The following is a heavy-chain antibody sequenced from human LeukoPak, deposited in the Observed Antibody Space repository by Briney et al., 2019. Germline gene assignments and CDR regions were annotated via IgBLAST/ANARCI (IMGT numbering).Heavy chain of an antibody. V-gene: IGHV1-2*06. J-gene: IGHJ6*02. D-gene: IGHD3-10*01. CDR2: INPNSGGT. Sequence: ASVKVSCKASGYTFTGYYMHWVRQAPGQGLEWMGRINPNSGGTNYAQKFQGRVTMTRDTSISTAYMELSRLRSDDTAVYYCAREVGGSGTYGMDVWGQGTTVTVSS. CDR1: GYTFTGYY. CDR3: AREVGGSGTYGMDV.